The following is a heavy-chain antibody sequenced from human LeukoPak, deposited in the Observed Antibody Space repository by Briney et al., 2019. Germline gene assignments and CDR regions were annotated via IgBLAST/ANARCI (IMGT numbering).Heavy chain of an antibody. J-gene: IGHJ5*02. V-gene: IGHV4-34*01. Sequence: SETLSFTCAVYGGSFSGYYWSWIRQPPGKGLEWIGEINHSGSTNYNPSLKSRVTISVHTSKNQFSLKLSSVTAADTAVYYCARLTGYSSESWFDPWGQGTLVTVSS. CDR3: ARLTGYSSESWFDP. D-gene: IGHD3-9*01. CDR2: INHSGST. CDR1: GGSFSGYY.